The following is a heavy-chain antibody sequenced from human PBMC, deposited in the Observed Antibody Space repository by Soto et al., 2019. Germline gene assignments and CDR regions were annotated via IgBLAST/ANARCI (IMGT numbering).Heavy chain of an antibody. V-gene: IGHV4-30-2*01. Sequence: NPSETLSLTCAVSGGSISSGGYSWSWIRQPPGKGLEWIGYIYHSGSTYYNPSLKSRVTISVDRSKNQFSLKLSSVTAADTAVYYCVRASIDYGDGSNFDYWGQGTLVTVSS. CDR2: IYHSGST. D-gene: IGHD4-17*01. CDR1: GGSISSGGYS. CDR3: VRASIDYGDGSNFDY. J-gene: IGHJ4*02.